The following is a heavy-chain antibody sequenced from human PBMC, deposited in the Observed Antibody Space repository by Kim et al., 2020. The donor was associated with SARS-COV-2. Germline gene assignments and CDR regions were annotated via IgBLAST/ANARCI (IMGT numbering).Heavy chain of an antibody. J-gene: IGHJ1*01. V-gene: IGHV3-15*01. D-gene: IGHD1-7*01. CDR2: IKPKTDGGTP. CDR1: GFIFSNAW. Sequence: GGSLRLSCAASGFIFSNAWMSWVRQAPGKGLEWVGRIKPKTDGGTPDYAAPVKGRFTISRDDSKNTLYLEMNSLQTEDTAVYYCTTTSTVNFWSEYFRRWGQGTLVTVSS. CDR3: TTTSTVNFWSEYFRR.